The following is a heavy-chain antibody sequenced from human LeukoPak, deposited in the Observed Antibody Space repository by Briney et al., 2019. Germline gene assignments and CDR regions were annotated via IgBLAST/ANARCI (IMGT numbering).Heavy chain of an antibody. Sequence: SETLSLTCTVSGGSISSYYWSWIRQPPGKGLEWIGYIYYSVSTNYNPSLKSRVTISVDTSKNQFSLKLSSVTAADTAVYYCARLPGYWGQGTLVTVSS. CDR3: ARLPGY. CDR2: IYYSVST. CDR1: GGSISSYY. V-gene: IGHV4-59*08. J-gene: IGHJ4*02.